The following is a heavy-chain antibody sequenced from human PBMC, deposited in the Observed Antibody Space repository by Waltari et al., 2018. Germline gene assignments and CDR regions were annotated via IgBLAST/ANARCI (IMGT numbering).Heavy chain of an antibody. CDR1: GFTFSSYG. V-gene: IGHV3-33*06. D-gene: IGHD2-15*01. CDR2: IWYDGSNK. Sequence: QVQLVESGGGVVQPGRSLRLSCAASGFTFSSYGMHWVRQAPGKGLEWVAVIWYDGSNKYYADSVKGRFTISRDNSKNTLYLQMNSLRAEDTAVYYCAKDSPHEGVVDYWGQGTLVTVSS. J-gene: IGHJ4*02. CDR3: AKDSPHEGVVDY.